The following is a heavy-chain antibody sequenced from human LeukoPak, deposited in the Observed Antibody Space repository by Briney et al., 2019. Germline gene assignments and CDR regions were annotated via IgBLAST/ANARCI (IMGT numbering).Heavy chain of an antibody. CDR1: GFTFSSYA. CDR2: ISGSGGST. J-gene: IGHJ3*02. V-gene: IGHV3-23*01. CDR3: AKTRYSSGWYDAFDI. Sequence: GGSLRLSCAASGFTFSSYAMSWVRQAPGKGLEWVSAISGSGGSTYYADSVKGRFTISRDNSKNTLHLQMNSLRAEDTAVYYCAKTRYSSGWYDAFDIWGQGTMVTVSS. D-gene: IGHD6-19*01.